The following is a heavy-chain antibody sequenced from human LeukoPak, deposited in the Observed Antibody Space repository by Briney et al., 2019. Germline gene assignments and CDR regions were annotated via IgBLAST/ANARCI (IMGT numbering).Heavy chain of an antibody. CDR1: GYTFTSYY. Sequence: ASVKVSCEASGYTFTSYYMHWVRQAPGQGLEWMGIINPSGGSTSYAQKFQGRVTMTRDTSTSTVYMELSSLRSEDTAVYYCASWNPYDSSGYPYYFDYWGQGTLVTVSS. V-gene: IGHV1-46*01. CDR2: INPSGGST. J-gene: IGHJ4*02. D-gene: IGHD3-22*01. CDR3: ASWNPYDSSGYPYYFDY.